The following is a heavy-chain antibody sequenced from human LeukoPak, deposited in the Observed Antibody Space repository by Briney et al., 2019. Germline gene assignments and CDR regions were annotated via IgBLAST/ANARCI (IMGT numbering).Heavy chain of an antibody. Sequence: ASVKVSCKASGYTLTSYYMYWVRQAPGQGLEWMGIINPNGGSTSYAQKFQGRVIMTRDTSTSTVYMELTSLRSEDTAVYYCARDRDLGAADAFDIWGHGTMVTVSS. J-gene: IGHJ3*02. CDR2: INPNGGST. CDR1: GYTLTSYY. D-gene: IGHD1-26*01. CDR3: ARDRDLGAADAFDI. V-gene: IGHV1-46*01.